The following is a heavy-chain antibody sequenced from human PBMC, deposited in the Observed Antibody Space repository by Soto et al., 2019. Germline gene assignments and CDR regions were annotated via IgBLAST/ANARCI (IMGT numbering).Heavy chain of an antibody. CDR1: TFTFSTYW. Sequence: EVQLVESGGGLVKPGGSLRLSCAASTFTFSTYWMSWVRQPPGKGLEWVANIKQDGSERYFVDSVEGRFTISRDNAKNSLYLQMNSLRADDTDVYYCATEYLGYWGQGTLVTVSS. CDR2: IKQDGSER. CDR3: ATEYLGY. J-gene: IGHJ4*02. V-gene: IGHV3-7*01.